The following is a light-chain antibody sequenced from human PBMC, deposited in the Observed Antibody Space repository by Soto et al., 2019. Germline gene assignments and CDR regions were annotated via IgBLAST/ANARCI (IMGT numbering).Light chain of an antibody. Sequence: QSALTQPRSVSGSPGQSVTISCTGTSSDVGGYNYVSWYQQHPGKAPKLMIYDVSKRPSGVPDRFSGSKSGNTASLTISGLQAEDEADYYCCSYAGSYTRYWVCGGGTQLTVL. V-gene: IGLV2-11*01. CDR1: SSDVGGYNY. CDR2: DVS. J-gene: IGLJ3*02. CDR3: CSYAGSYTRYWV.